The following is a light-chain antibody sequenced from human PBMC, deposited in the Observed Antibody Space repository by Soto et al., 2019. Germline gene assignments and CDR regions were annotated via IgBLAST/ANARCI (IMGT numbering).Light chain of an antibody. J-gene: IGKJ2*01. V-gene: IGKV1-39*01. CDR2: PIS. CDR1: QRIGTY. CDR3: QQSYSTPYT. Sequence: IQMTQSPSSLSASVGDRVTITCRASQRIGTYLNWYQQRPGKAPKLLISPISTLQRGVPSRFSGSGSGTDFTLTITGLQPEDFETYYCQQSYSTPYTFGQGTKLEIK.